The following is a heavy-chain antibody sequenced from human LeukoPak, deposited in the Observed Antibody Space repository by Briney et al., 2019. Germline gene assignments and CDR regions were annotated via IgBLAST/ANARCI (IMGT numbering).Heavy chain of an antibody. CDR2: ISGSGGST. J-gene: IGHJ4*02. V-gene: IGHV3-23*01. D-gene: IGHD3-22*01. Sequence: GGSLRLSCVPSGFTFSSYAMSWVRQAPGKGLEWVSSISGSGGSTYYADSVKGRFTISRDNSKNTLYLQMNSLRAEDTAVYYCAKDRAYLYYDSSGYYHSNWGQGTLVTVSS. CDR3: AKDRAYLYYDSSGYYHSN. CDR1: GFTFSSYA.